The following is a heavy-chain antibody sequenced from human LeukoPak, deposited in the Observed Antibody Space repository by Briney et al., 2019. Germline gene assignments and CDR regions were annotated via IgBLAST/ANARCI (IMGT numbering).Heavy chain of an antibody. CDR1: GFTFDDYA. CDR3: AKDRAYLVVVPAASYYYYGMDV. Sequence: QPGRSLRLSCAASGFTFDDYAMHWVRQAPGKGLEWVSGISWNSGSIGYADSVKGRLTISRDNAKNSLYLQMNSLRAEDTALYYCAKDRAYLVVVPAASYYYYGMDVWGQGTTVTVSS. V-gene: IGHV3-9*01. J-gene: IGHJ6*02. CDR2: ISWNSGSI. D-gene: IGHD2-2*01.